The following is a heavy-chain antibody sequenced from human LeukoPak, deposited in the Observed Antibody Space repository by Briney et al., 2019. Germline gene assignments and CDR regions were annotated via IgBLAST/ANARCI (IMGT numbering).Heavy chain of an antibody. V-gene: IGHV1-2*02. J-gene: IGHJ4*02. CDR2: INPNSGGT. D-gene: IGHD5-18*01. CDR3: ARDMGTAMVLDY. CDR1: GYTFTGYY. Sequence: ASVKVSCKASGYTFTGYYMHWMRQAPGQGLEWMGWINPNSGGTNYAQKFQGRVTMTRDTSISTAYMELSRLRSDDTAVYYCARDMGTAMVLDYWGQGTLVTVSS.